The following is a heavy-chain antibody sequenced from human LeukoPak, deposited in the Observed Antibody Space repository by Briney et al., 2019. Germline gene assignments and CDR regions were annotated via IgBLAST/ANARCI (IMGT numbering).Heavy chain of an antibody. CDR1: GFTVSSNY. J-gene: IGHJ3*02. CDR3: ASRGYGYVSDI. V-gene: IGHV3-53*01. Sequence: GGSLRLSCAASGFTVSSNYMTWVRQAPGKGLEWVSVIYSCGRTYYADSVKGRFTISRDNSKNTLYLQMNSLRAEDTAVYYCASRGYGYVSDIWGQGTMATVSS. CDR2: IYSCGRT. D-gene: IGHD5-18*01.